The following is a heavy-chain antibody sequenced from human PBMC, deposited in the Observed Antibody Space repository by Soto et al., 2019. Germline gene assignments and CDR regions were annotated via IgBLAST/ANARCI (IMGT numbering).Heavy chain of an antibody. CDR3: ARDRYGDYVTWFDP. V-gene: IGHV3-33*01. Sequence: PGGSLRLSCAASGFTFNNYGMHWVRQAPGKGLEWVAVIWNDGNGYYYANSVKGRFTISRDNSKNTLYLQMNSLRAEDTAVYYCARDRYGDYVTWFDPWGQGTLVTVSS. D-gene: IGHD4-17*01. CDR2: IWNDGNGY. CDR1: GFTFNNYG. J-gene: IGHJ5*02.